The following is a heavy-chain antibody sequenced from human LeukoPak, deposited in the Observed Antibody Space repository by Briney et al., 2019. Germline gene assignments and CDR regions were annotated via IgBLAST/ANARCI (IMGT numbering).Heavy chain of an antibody. D-gene: IGHD3-22*01. J-gene: IGHJ4*02. CDR1: GFTFDDSG. CDR2: INWNGGST. V-gene: IGHV3-20*04. CDR3: ARDQHDSSGYYYKSRPDY. Sequence: GGSLRLSCAASGFTFDDSGMSWVRQAPGKGLEWVSGINWNGGSTGYADSVKGRFTISRDNAKNSLYLQMNSLRAEDTALYYCARDQHDSSGYYYKSRPDYWGQGTLVTVSS.